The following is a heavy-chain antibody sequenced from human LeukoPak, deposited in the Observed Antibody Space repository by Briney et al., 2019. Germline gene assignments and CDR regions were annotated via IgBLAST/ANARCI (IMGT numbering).Heavy chain of an antibody. CDR3: ARAPMDYYDSSSHFDY. CDR1: GGSISSGVYY. J-gene: IGHJ4*02. D-gene: IGHD3-22*01. CDR2: IYYSGST. Sequence: PSETLSLTCTVSGGSISSGVYYWSWIRQHPGKGLEWIGYIYYSGSTYYNPSLKSRVTISVDTSKNQFSLKLSSVTAADTAVYYCARAPMDYYDSSSHFDYWGQGTLVTVSS. V-gene: IGHV4-31*03.